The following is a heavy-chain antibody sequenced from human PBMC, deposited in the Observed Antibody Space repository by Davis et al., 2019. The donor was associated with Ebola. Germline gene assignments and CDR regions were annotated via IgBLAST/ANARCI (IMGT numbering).Heavy chain of an antibody. CDR3: ARPNSSSWYGHYFDY. V-gene: IGHV4-59*12. Sequence: MPSETLSLTCTVSGGSISSYYWSWIRQSPGKGLEWIGYIYYSGSTNYNPSLKSRVTISVDTSKNQFSLKLSSVTAADTAVYYCARPNSSSWYGHYFDYWGQGTLVTVSS. CDR2: IYYSGST. D-gene: IGHD6-13*01. CDR1: GGSISSYY. J-gene: IGHJ4*02.